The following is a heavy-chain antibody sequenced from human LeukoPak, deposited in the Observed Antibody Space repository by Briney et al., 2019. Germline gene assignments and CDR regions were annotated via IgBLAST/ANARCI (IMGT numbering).Heavy chain of an antibody. CDR2: INPNSGGT. J-gene: IGHJ4*02. CDR1: GYTFTGYY. D-gene: IGHD3-22*01. CDR3: ARAVLYDSSGQWDY. Sequence: ASVKVSCKASGYTFTGYYMHWVRQAPGQGLEWMGQINPNSGGTNYAQKFQGRVTMTRDTSISTAYMELSRLRSDDTAVYYCARAVLYDSSGQWDYWGQGTLVTVSS. V-gene: IGHV1-2*06.